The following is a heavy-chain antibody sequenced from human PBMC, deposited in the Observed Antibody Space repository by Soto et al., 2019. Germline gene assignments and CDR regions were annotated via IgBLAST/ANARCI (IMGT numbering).Heavy chain of an antibody. D-gene: IGHD3-3*01. J-gene: IGHJ4*02. V-gene: IGHV3-7*03. CDR2: IKEDGSER. Sequence: GGSLRLSCAVSGFSFGNYWMSWVRQAPGKGLEWLASIKEDGSERYYLDSVKGRFTISRDNAKVSLSLQMNSMRGEDTAFYYCARDVGPVTIPGEALSGYFDFWGQGNLVTVSS. CDR1: GFSFGNYW. CDR3: ARDVGPVTIPGEALSGYFDF.